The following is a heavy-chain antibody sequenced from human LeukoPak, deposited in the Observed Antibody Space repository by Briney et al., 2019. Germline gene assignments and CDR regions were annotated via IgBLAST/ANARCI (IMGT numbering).Heavy chain of an antibody. CDR2: INTDGSST. CDR3: ARDTALDYYFDY. D-gene: IGHD5-18*01. CDR1: GFTFSSYW. J-gene: IGHJ4*02. V-gene: IGHV3-74*01. Sequence: GGSLRLSCAASGFTFSSYWMHWVRHAPGKGLVWVSRINTDGSSTSYADSVKGRFTISRDNAKNSLYLQMNSLRAEDTALYYCARDTALDYYFDYWAREPWSPSP.